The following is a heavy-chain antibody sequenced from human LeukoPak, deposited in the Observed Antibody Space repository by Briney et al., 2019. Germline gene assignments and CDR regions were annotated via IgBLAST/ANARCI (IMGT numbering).Heavy chain of an antibody. Sequence: SETLSLTCSISDGSISGYYWSWIRQPPGKGLEWIAYIYYSGSTNYNPSLKSRVTMSVDTSKNQFSLKLRPVTAADTAVYYCASQRVWISAWQIDSWGQGSLVTVSS. CDR2: IYYSGST. CDR3: ASQRVWISAWQIDS. V-gene: IGHV4-59*08. D-gene: IGHD6-19*01. CDR1: DGSISGYY. J-gene: IGHJ5*01.